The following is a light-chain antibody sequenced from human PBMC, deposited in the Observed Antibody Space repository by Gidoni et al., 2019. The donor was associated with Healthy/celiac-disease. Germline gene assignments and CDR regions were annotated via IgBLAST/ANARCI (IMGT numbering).Light chain of an antibody. CDR1: QDISNY. V-gene: IGKV1-33*01. J-gene: IGKJ3*01. CDR3: QQYDNLPLGFT. Sequence: DIQMTQSPSSLSASVGDRVTITCQASQDISNYLNLYQQKPGKDPKLLIYDASNLETGVPSRFSGSGSGTDFTFTISSLQPEDIATYYCQQYDNLPLGFTFGPGTKVDIK. CDR2: DAS.